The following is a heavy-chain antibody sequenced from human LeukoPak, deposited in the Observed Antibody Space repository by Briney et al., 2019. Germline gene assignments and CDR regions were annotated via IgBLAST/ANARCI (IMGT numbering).Heavy chain of an antibody. CDR3: ARGVGPADFDY. J-gene: IGHJ4*02. CDR1: GFIFSGYS. Sequence: GGSLRLSCAASGFIFSGYSLNWGRQAPGKGLEWVSSISESSSHISYPDSVKGRFTISRDNAKNSLYVQLNSLRADDTAMYYCARGVGPADFDYWGRGTLVTVSS. CDR2: ISESSSHI. D-gene: IGHD2-2*01. V-gene: IGHV3-21*01.